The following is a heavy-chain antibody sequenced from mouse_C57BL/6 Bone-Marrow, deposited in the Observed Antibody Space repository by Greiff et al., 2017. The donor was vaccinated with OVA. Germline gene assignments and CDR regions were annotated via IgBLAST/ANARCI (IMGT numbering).Heavy chain of an antibody. V-gene: IGHV14-4*01. J-gene: IGHJ2*01. CDR3: TTYRY. CDR2: IDPENGDT. CDR1: GFNIKDDY. Sequence: EVQLQGSGAELVRPGASVKLSCTASGFNIKDDYMHWVKERPEQGLEWIGWIDPENGDTEYASKFQGKATITADTSSKTVYLHLSSLTSEDTAVYYCTTYRYWGQGTTLTVSS.